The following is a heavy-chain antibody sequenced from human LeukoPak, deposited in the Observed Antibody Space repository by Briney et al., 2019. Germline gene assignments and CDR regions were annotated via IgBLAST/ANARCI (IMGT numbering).Heavy chain of an antibody. CDR3: AREYSSSWYYFDY. D-gene: IGHD6-13*01. CDR2: ISAYNGNT. Sequence: ASVKVSCKASGYTFTSYGISWVRQAPGQGLEWMGWISAYNGNTNYAQRLQGRVTMTTDTSSSTAYMELGSLRSEDTAVYYCAREYSSSWYYFDYWGQGTLVTVSS. CDR1: GYTFTSYG. J-gene: IGHJ4*02. V-gene: IGHV1-18*01.